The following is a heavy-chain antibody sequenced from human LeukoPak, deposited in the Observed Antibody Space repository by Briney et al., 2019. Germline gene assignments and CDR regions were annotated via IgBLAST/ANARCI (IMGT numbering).Heavy chain of an antibody. D-gene: IGHD2-15*01. CDR3: ARGENCSGGSCVGGAFDI. Sequence: SVKVSCKASGGTFSSYAISWVRQAPGQGLEWMGGIIPIFGTANYAQKFQGRVTITADKSTTTAQMELSSLTSEDTAVYYCARGENCSGGSCVGGAFDIWGQGTRVTVSS. J-gene: IGHJ3*02. CDR2: IIPIFGTA. CDR1: GGTFSSYA. V-gene: IGHV1-69*06.